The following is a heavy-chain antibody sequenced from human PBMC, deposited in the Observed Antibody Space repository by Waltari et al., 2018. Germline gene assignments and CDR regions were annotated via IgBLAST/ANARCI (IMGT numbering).Heavy chain of an antibody. D-gene: IGHD6-19*01. J-gene: IGHJ4*02. Sequence: QVQLQESDPGLVKPSETLSLTCTVSGGAISSYYWSLIRQPAGKGLEWIGRIYTSGSTNYNPSLKSRVTMSVDTSKNQFSLKLSSVTAADTAVYYCARVGGTVAGTGPFVYWGQGTLVTVSS. CDR1: GGAISSYY. CDR2: IYTSGST. CDR3: ARVGGTVAGTGPFVY. V-gene: IGHV4-4*07.